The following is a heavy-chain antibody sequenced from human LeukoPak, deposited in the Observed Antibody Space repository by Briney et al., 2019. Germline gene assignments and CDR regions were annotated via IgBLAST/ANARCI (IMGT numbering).Heavy chain of an antibody. D-gene: IGHD6-13*01. Sequence: SETLSLTCAVYGGPFSGYYWSWIRQPPGKGLEWIGEINHSGSTNYNPSLKSRVTISVDTSKNQFSLKLSSVTAADTAVYYCARGARIAAAQNWFDPWGQGTLVTVSS. CDR1: GGPFSGYY. J-gene: IGHJ5*02. CDR2: INHSGST. CDR3: ARGARIAAAQNWFDP. V-gene: IGHV4-34*01.